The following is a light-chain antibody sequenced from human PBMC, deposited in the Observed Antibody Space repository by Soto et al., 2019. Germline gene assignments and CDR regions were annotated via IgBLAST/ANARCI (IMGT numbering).Light chain of an antibody. Sequence: QSVLTQPASVSGSPGQSITISCTGTSSDVGGYNYVSWYQQHPGKAPKLMIYDVTDRPSGVSNRFSGFKSGNTASLTISGLQAEDEADYYCSSYTGSSTPYVIGTGTKLTVL. J-gene: IGLJ1*01. CDR2: DVT. CDR3: SSYTGSSTPYV. V-gene: IGLV2-14*01. CDR1: SSDVGGYNY.